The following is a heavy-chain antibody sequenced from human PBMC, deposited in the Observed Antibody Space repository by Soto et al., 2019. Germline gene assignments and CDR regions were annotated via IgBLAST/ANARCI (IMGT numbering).Heavy chain of an antibody. CDR2: ISYDEATT. V-gene: IGHV3-30-3*01. D-gene: IGHD3-22*01. CDR3: ASQMYFFDSSGYFPPPI. CDR1: GSAFRSYS. Sequence: GGSLSLSCSASGSAFRSYSIHWVRQAPGKGLEWITLISYDEATTFYADSVKGRFTISRDDSKNVSYLQMDSLRREDTGVYFCASQMYFFDSSGYFPPPIWGQGT. J-gene: IGHJ4*02.